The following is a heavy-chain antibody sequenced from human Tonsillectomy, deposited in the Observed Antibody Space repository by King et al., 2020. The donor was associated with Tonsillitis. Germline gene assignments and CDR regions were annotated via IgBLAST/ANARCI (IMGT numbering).Heavy chain of an antibody. Sequence: QLVQSGAEVKKPGASVKVSCKSSGYTFTSYYMHWVRQAPGQGLEWMGIINPSGGSTSYAQKFQGRDTMTSDTSTSTVYMELSSLRSEDTTVYYCARGGVGTTIYHFDYWGQGTLVTVSS. J-gene: IGHJ4*02. D-gene: IGHD1-26*01. V-gene: IGHV1-46*01. CDR2: INPSGGST. CDR1: GYTFTSYY. CDR3: ARGGVGTTIYHFDY.